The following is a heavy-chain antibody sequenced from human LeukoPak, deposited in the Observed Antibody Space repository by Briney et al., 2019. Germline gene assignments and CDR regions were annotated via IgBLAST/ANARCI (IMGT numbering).Heavy chain of an antibody. J-gene: IGHJ4*02. CDR1: GGSISSSSYY. D-gene: IGHD1-26*01. Sequence: SETLSLTCTVSGGSISSSSYYWGWIRQPPGKGLEWIGSIYYSGSTYYNPSLKGRVTISVDTSKNQFSLKLSSVTAADTAVYYCARRRNVGYFDYWGQGTLVTVSS. V-gene: IGHV4-39*01. CDR2: IYYSGST. CDR3: ARRRNVGYFDY.